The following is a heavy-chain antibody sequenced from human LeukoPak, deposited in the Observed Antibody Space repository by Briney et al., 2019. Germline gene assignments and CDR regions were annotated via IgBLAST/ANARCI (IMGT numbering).Heavy chain of an antibody. Sequence: GRSLRLSCTASGFTFGDYAFSWVRQAPGKGLQWVTFIRSKTHGGTPEYAASVEGRFTVSRDDSKSIAYLQIDSLKTEDTAVYYCTRARYYGSASYYSDAFDVWGQGTLVTVSS. J-gene: IGHJ3*01. V-gene: IGHV3-49*04. D-gene: IGHD3-10*01. CDR2: IRSKTHGGTP. CDR1: GFTFGDYA. CDR3: TRARYYGSASYYSDAFDV.